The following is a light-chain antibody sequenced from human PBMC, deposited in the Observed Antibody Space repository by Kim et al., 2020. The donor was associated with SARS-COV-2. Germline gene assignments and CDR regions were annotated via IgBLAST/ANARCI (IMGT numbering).Light chain of an antibody. CDR1: QSLLHSIGYNY. J-gene: IGKJ2*01. V-gene: IGKV2-28*01. CDR2: LGS. Sequence: DIVMTQSPLSLPVTPGEPASISCRSSQSLLHSIGYNYLDWYLQKPGQSPQLLIYLGSNRASGVPDRFSGSGSGTDFTLKISRVEAEDVGVYYCMQALQTPYTCGQGTKLEI. CDR3: MQALQTPYT.